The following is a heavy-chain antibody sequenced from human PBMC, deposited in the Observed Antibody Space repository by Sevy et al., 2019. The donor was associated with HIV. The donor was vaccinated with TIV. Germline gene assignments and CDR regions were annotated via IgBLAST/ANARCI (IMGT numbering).Heavy chain of an antibody. CDR1: GFTFANYA. Sequence: GGSLRLSCAASGFTFANYAMTWVRQAPGRGLEWVSSISGRDGWTYYADSVKGRFTVSKDNSKNTLDLQMNSLRADDTAVYYCANGYSDSLASDFDYWGLGTLVTVSS. CDR2: ISGRDGWT. CDR3: ANGYSDSLASDFDY. D-gene: IGHD2-2*03. J-gene: IGHJ4*02. V-gene: IGHV3-23*01.